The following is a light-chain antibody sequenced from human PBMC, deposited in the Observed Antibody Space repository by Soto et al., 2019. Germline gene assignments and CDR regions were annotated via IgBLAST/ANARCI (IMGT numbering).Light chain of an antibody. Sequence: QSVLTQPASVSGSPGQSVTISCAGSGIGNYNLVSWYQHLPGRAPKLLIFEVTMRPSGISDRFSGSKSASTASLTISGLQAEDEGDYYCASYAGSRTYVFGSGTRSPS. CDR2: EVT. CDR3: ASYAGSRTYV. V-gene: IGLV2-23*02. CDR1: SGIGNYNL. J-gene: IGLJ1*01.